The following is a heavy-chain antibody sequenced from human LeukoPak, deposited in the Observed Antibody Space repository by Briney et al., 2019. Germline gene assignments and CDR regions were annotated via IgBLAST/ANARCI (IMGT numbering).Heavy chain of an antibody. V-gene: IGHV4-31*03. CDR2: IYYSGST. CDR3: ARDGRGYGLYGY. CDR1: GGSISSGGYY. D-gene: IGHD5-12*01. Sequence: SETLSLTCTVSGGSISSGGYYWSWIRQHPGKGLEWIGYIYYSGSTYYNPSLKSRVTISVDTSKIQFSLKLSSVTAADTAVYYCARDGRGYGLYGYWGQGTLVTVSS. J-gene: IGHJ4*02.